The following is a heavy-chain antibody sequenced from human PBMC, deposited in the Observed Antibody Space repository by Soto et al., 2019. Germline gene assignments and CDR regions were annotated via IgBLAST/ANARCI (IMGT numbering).Heavy chain of an antibody. D-gene: IGHD5-12*01. CDR1: GGSISSGGYS. Sequence: LQLQESGSGLVKPSQTLSLTCAVSGGSISSGGYSWSWIRQPPGKGLEWIGYIYHSGSTYYNPSLKSRVTISVDRSKNQFSLKLSSVTAADTAVYYCARVGSGYEAWFDPWGQGTLVTVSS. CDR2: IYHSGST. J-gene: IGHJ5*02. V-gene: IGHV4-30-2*01. CDR3: ARVGSGYEAWFDP.